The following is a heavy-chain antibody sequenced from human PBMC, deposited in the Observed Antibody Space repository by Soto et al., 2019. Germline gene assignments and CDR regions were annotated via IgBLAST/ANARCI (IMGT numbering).Heavy chain of an antibody. CDR1: GYTFTSYA. Sequence: SVKVSCEASGYTFTSYAMHWVRQAPGQRLEWMGRIIPILGIANYAQKFQGRVTITADKSTSTAYMELSSLRSEDTAVYYCASLEGATSYWYFDLWGRGTLVTVSS. D-gene: IGHD1-26*01. V-gene: IGHV1-69*04. CDR3: ASLEGATSYWYFDL. CDR2: IIPILGIA. J-gene: IGHJ2*01.